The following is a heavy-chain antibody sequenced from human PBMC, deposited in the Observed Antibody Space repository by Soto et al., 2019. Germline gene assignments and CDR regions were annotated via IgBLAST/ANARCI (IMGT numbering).Heavy chain of an antibody. D-gene: IGHD2-21*01. CDR2: IRGVAGTT. CDR3: VKGALLDY. V-gene: IGHV3-23*01. CDR1: GFTFSTFD. J-gene: IGHJ4*02. Sequence: GGSLRLSCAASGFTFSTFDMTWVRQAPGKGLEWVSLIRGVAGTTHYSYSVMGCFITSKDTFNYFLYLVLNILSAEDTAVYFCVKGALLDYWGQGTLVTVSS.